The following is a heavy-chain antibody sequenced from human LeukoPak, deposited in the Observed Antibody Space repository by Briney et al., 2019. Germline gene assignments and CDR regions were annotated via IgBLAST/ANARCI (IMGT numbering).Heavy chain of an antibody. J-gene: IGHJ4*02. CDR1: GGSFSGYY. V-gene: IGHV4-34*01. CDR2: INHSGST. CDR3: ARGRGITMIVVVYDY. D-gene: IGHD3-22*01. Sequence: PSETLSLTCAVYGGSFSGYYWSWIRQPPGKGLEWIGEINHSGSTNYNPSLKSRVTISVDTSKNQFSLKLSSVTAADTAVYYCARGRGITMIVVVYDYWGQGTLVTVSS.